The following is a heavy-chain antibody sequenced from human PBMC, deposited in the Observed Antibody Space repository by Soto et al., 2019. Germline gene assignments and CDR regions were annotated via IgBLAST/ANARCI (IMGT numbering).Heavy chain of an antibody. CDR1: GYTFTSHY. Sequence: QVQLVQSGAEVKKPGASVKVSCKASGYTFTSHYIHWVRQAPGEGLEWMGIINPSGGSTSYAQRFEGRVTMTTDTSTRTVYMELRSLRSEDTAIYYCARDLGSRSSWFPHRGSDDYWGQGTLVNVSS. J-gene: IGHJ4*02. D-gene: IGHD3-3*01. V-gene: IGHV1-46*01. CDR3: ARDLGSRSSWFPHRGSDDY. CDR2: INPSGGST.